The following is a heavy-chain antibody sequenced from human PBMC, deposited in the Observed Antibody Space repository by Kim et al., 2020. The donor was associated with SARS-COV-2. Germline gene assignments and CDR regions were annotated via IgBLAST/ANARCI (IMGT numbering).Heavy chain of an antibody. CDR1: GFTFSTYA. CDR2: LSSNGINS. V-gene: IGHV3-30*04. J-gene: IGHJ4*01. D-gene: IGHD1-26*01. CDR3: TRDGGKYYTKFDY. Sequence: GGSLRLSCAASGFTFSTYAMHWVRQAPGKGLEWVAVLSSNGINSYYADSMKGRFTISRDNSKNSLYLQMNSLRPDDTAVYYCTRDGGKYYTKFDYWGQGT.